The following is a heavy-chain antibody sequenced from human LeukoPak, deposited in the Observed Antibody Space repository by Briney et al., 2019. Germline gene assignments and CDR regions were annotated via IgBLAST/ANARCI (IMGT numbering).Heavy chain of an antibody. CDR3: ARDPGGSGSYFDY. CDR2: IYYSGST. CDR1: GGSISGADHY. Sequence: PSETLSLTCTVSGGSISGADHYWSWIRQSPEKGLEWIGYIYYSGSTYYNPSLKSRVIISVDTSKNQFSLKLSSVTAADTAVYYCARDPGGSGSYFDYWGQGTLVTVSS. V-gene: IGHV4-30-4*01. D-gene: IGHD3-10*01. J-gene: IGHJ4*02.